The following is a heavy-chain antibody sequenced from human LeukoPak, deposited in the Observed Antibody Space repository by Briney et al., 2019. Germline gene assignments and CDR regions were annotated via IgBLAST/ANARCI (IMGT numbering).Heavy chain of an antibody. D-gene: IGHD4-17*01. V-gene: IGHV4-39*01. Sequence: SETLSLTCTVSGGSFSSSSYYWGWIRQPPGKGLEWIGSIYYSGSTYYNPSLKSRVTISVDTSKNQFSLKLSSVTAADTAVYYCARQDGDSNFDYWGQGTLVTVSS. CDR1: GGSFSSSSYY. CDR2: IYYSGST. J-gene: IGHJ4*02. CDR3: ARQDGDSNFDY.